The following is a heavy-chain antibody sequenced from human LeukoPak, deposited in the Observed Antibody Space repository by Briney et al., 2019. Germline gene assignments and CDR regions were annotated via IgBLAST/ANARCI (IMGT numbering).Heavy chain of an antibody. CDR1: GGTFSNYA. Sequence: ASVKVSCKASGGTFSNYAISWVRQAPGQGPEWMGGIIPIFGTANYAEKFRGRVTITADETTSTAYMELSRLKSEDTAVYYCARDSSEFRSLIPHWGQGTLVTVSS. CDR3: ARDSSEFRSLIPH. CDR2: IIPIFGTA. J-gene: IGHJ1*01. D-gene: IGHD2-21*01. V-gene: IGHV1-69*13.